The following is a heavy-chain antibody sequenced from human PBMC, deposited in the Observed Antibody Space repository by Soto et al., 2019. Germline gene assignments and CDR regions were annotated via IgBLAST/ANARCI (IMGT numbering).Heavy chain of an antibody. CDR2: IYHSGST. J-gene: IGHJ4*02. Sequence: SETLSLTCAVSGGSISSGGYSWSWIRQPPGKGLEWIGYIYHSGSTYYNPSLKSRVTISVDRSKNQFSLKLSSVTAADTAVYYCASVRDWNIDYWGQGTLVTVSS. D-gene: IGHD1-1*01. V-gene: IGHV4-30-2*01. CDR1: GGSISSGGYS. CDR3: ASVRDWNIDY.